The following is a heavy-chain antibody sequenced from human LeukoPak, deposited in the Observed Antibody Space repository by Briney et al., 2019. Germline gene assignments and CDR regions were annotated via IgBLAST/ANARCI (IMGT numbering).Heavy chain of an antibody. J-gene: IGHJ5*02. CDR1: GGSFSGYY. Sequence: PSETLSLTCAVYGGSFSGYYWSWIRQPPGKGLEWIGEINHSGSTNYNPSLKSRVTISVDTSKNQFSLKLSSVTAADTAVYYCAKREYYYDSSGHYYWFDPWGQGTLVTVSS. V-gene: IGHV4-34*01. CDR2: INHSGST. D-gene: IGHD3-22*01. CDR3: AKREYYYDSSGHYYWFDP.